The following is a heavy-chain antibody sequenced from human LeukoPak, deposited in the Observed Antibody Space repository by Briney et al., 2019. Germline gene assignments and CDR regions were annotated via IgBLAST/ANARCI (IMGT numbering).Heavy chain of an antibody. CDR2: IYYSGNT. D-gene: IGHD2-21*02. Sequence: SETLSLTCTVSGGSISSSSYYWGWIRQSPGKGLEWSGSIYYSGNTYYNPSLNSRVTITVDTSKNQFSLQLSSVTAADTTVYYCARSHIVAVTGFAFDIWGQGTLVTVSS. CDR3: ARSHIVAVTGFAFDI. CDR1: GGSISSSSYY. J-gene: IGHJ3*02. V-gene: IGHV4-39*01.